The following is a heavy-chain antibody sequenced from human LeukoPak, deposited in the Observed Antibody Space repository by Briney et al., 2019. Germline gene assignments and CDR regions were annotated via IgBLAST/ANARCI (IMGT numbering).Heavy chain of an antibody. V-gene: IGHV1-2*02. Sequence: ASVKVSCKASGYTFTSYDINWVRQATGQGLEWMGWINPNSGGTNYAQKFQGRVTMTRDTSISTAYMELSRLRSDDTAVYYCARDLDLWSGYYLFFLAYWGQGTLVTVSS. CDR3: ARDLDLWSGYYLFFLAY. J-gene: IGHJ4*02. CDR1: GYTFTSYD. CDR2: INPNSGGT. D-gene: IGHD3-3*01.